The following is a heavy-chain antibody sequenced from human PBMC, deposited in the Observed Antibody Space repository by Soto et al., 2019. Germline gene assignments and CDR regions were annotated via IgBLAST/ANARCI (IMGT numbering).Heavy chain of an antibody. CDR3: ARSAVKGYSWFDP. D-gene: IGHD6-13*01. J-gene: IGHJ5*02. Sequence: SETLSLTCTVSGGSISSYYWSWIRQPPGKGLEWIGYIYYSGSTNYNPSLKSRVTISVDTSKNQFSLKLSSVTAADTAVYYCARSAVKGYSWFDPWGQGTLVTSPQ. CDR2: IYYSGST. V-gene: IGHV4-59*01. CDR1: GGSISSYY.